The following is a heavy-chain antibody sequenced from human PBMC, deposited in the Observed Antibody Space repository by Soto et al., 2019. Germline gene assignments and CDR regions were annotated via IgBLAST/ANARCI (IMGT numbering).Heavy chain of an antibody. D-gene: IGHD2-2*01. CDR1: GGSISSGGYY. CDR3: ASNRDIVLVPAATGYYYYGMDV. V-gene: IGHV4-31*03. J-gene: IGHJ6*02. Sequence: QVQLQESGPGLVKPSQTLSLTCTVSGGSISSGGYYWSWIRQHPGKGLEWIGYIYYSGSTYYNPSLKSRVTISVDTSKNQFSLKLSSVTAADTAVYYCASNRDIVLVPAATGYYYYGMDVWGQGTTVTVSS. CDR2: IYYSGST.